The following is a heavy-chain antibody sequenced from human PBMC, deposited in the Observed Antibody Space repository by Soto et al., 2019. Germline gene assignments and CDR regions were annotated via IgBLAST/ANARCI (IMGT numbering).Heavy chain of an antibody. J-gene: IGHJ4*02. CDR3: ARGITPLGAPAWYDFAS. CDR2: FSLSGTT. CDR1: GASITGSSY. D-gene: IGHD6-13*01. Sequence: SETLSLTCTVSGASITGSSYWSWIRQPAGKGLEWIGRFSLSGTTNYNPSLRSRVTMSADVSKNQFSLRLTSVTAADTALYYCARGITPLGAPAWYDFASWGQGTLDTVPA. V-gene: IGHV4-4*07.